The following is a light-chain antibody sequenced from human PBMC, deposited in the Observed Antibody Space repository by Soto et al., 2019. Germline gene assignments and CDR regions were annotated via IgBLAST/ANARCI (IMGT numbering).Light chain of an antibody. J-gene: IGKJ3*01. CDR3: QQYINLPPLT. CDR1: QSVSYN. CDR2: GAS. Sequence: EIVMTQSPATLSVSPGEGATLSCRTSQSVSYNLAWYQQKPGQAPRLLIYGASTRATGSPARFSGSGSGTEFTLTISSLQSEDVSVYYCQQYINLPPLTFGPGTKVDIK. V-gene: IGKV3-15*01.